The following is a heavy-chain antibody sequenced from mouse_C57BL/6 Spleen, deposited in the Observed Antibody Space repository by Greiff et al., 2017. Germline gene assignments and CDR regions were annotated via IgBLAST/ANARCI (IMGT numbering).Heavy chain of an antibody. V-gene: IGHV5-4*03. CDR3: ARFYGNYEGFAY. CDR1: GFTFSSYA. J-gene: IGHJ3*01. D-gene: IGHD2-1*01. Sequence: EVKLVESGGGLVKPGGSLKLSCAASGFTFSSYAMSWVRQTPEKRLEWVATISDGGSYTYYPDNVKGRFTISRDNAKNNLYLQMSHLKSEDTAMYYCARFYGNYEGFAYWGQGTLVTVSA. CDR2: ISDGGSYT.